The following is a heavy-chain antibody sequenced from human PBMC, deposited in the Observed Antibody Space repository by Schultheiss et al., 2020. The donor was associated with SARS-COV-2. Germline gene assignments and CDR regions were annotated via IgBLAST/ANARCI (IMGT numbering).Heavy chain of an antibody. Sequence: GGSLRLSCAASGFTFSDYYMSWIRQAPGKGLEWVSVIYSGGSTYYADSVKGRFTISRDNSKNTLYLQMNSLRAEDTAVYYCARDPVGYSYGSVYWGQGTLVTVSS. CDR3: ARDPVGYSYGSVY. D-gene: IGHD5-18*01. CDR2: IYSGGST. CDR1: GFTFSDYY. V-gene: IGHV3-66*01. J-gene: IGHJ4*02.